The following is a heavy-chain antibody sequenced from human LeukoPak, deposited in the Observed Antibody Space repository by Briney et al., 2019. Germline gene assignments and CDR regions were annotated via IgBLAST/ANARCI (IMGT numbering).Heavy chain of an antibody. CDR2: IRYDGSNK. Sequence: GGSLRLSCVASGFSFSSYEMNWVRQAPGKGLEWVAFIRYDGSNKYYADSVKGRFTISRDNSKNTLYLQMNSLRAEDTAVYYCAKGPRTRYYYDSSGYYVFDYWGQGTLVTVSS. CDR3: AKGPRTRYYYDSSGYYVFDY. V-gene: IGHV3-30*02. D-gene: IGHD3-22*01. CDR1: GFSFSSYE. J-gene: IGHJ4*02.